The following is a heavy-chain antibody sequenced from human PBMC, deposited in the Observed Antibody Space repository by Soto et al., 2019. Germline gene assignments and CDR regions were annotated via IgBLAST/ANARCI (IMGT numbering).Heavy chain of an antibody. V-gene: IGHV1-46*01. CDR3: AREENCSGGIDY. CDR2: INPSGSSS. Sequence: ASVKVSCKAAGYIFTAYSMHWVLHAPVQGIEWIGDINPSGSSSNYAQKIQGRITRIRDTSTSTVYIEMSSLTSDDTGVYYCAREENCSGGIDY. CDR1: GYIFTAYS. D-gene: IGHD2-15*01. J-gene: IGHJ4*01.